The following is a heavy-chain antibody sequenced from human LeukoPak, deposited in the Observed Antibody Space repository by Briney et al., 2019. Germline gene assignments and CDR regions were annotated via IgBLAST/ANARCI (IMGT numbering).Heavy chain of an antibody. CDR1: GGTFSSYA. CDR2: IIPILGIA. J-gene: IGHJ6*02. Sequence: ASVKVSCKASGGTFSSYAISWVRQAPGQGLEWMGRIIPILGIANCAQKFQGRVTITADKSTSTAYMELSSLRSEDTAVYYCARDIAAPDYYYYYGMDVWGQGTTVTVSS. V-gene: IGHV1-69*04. CDR3: ARDIAAPDYYYYYGMDV. D-gene: IGHD6-13*01.